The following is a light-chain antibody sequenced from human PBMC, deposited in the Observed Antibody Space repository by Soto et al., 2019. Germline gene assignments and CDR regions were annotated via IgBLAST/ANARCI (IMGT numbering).Light chain of an antibody. J-gene: IGLJ1*01. V-gene: IGLV2-11*01. CDR3: CSYAGSYTHYV. Sequence: QSVLTQPRSVSGSPGQSVTISCTGTSSDVGGYNYVSWYQQHPGKAPKLMIYDVSKRPSGVHDRFSGSKSGNTASLTISGLQAEDEADYYCCSYAGSYTHYVFGTGTKVTVL. CDR2: DVS. CDR1: SSDVGGYNY.